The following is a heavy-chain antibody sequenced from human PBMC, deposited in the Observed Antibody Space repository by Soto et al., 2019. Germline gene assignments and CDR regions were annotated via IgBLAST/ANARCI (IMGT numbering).Heavy chain of an antibody. CDR3: AHTRDDFGVYFDY. V-gene: IGHV2-5*02. J-gene: IGHJ4*02. CDR1: GFSLNNRGVG. Sequence: QITLKESGPTLVKPTQPLTLTCTFSGFSLNNRGVGVAWIRQPSGKALNCLALIYWDDDKRYSPSLRSSLTIPKATSKHQVVLRLTNMDPVDTATNFCAHTRDDFGVYFDYWGQGTLVTASS. D-gene: IGHD4-17*01. CDR2: IYWDDDK.